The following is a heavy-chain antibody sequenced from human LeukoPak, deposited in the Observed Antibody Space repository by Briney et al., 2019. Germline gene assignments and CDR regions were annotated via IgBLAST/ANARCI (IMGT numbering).Heavy chain of an antibody. CDR1: GGSISSGGYY. V-gene: IGHV4-31*03. Sequence: SQTLSLTCTVPGGSISSGGYYWSWIRQHPGKGLEWIGYIYYSGSTYYNPSLKSRVTISVDTSKNQFSLKLSSVTAADTAVYYCARSSGSYSDYWGQGTLVTVSS. CDR2: IYYSGST. CDR3: ARSSGSYSDY. D-gene: IGHD1-26*01. J-gene: IGHJ4*02.